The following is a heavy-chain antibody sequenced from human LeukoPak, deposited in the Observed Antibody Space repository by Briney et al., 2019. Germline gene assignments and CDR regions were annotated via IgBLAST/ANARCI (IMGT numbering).Heavy chain of an antibody. V-gene: IGHV1-46*01. Sequence: GASVKVSCKASGYTFTSYYMHWVRQAPGQGLEWMGIINPSGGSTSYAQKFQGRVTITRDTSTSTVYMELSSLRSEDTAVYYCARDWGSWYFDYWGQGTLVTVSS. D-gene: IGHD7-27*01. J-gene: IGHJ4*02. CDR2: INPSGGST. CDR1: GYTFTSYY. CDR3: ARDWGSWYFDY.